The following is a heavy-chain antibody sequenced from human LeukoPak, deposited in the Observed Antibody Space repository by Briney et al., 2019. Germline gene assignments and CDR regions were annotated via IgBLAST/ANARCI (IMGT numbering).Heavy chain of an antibody. J-gene: IGHJ5*02. Sequence: PGGSLRLSCAASAFTVSSNYMTWVRQAPGKGVEWVSVLYRGGTTYYADSVKGRFTVSIDNSKNTLYLQMNSLRAEDTAVYYCARLRGTGTAWFDPWGQGTLVTVSS. CDR3: ARLRGTGTAWFDP. CDR1: AFTVSSNY. CDR2: LYRGGTT. D-gene: IGHD1-7*01. V-gene: IGHV3-53*01.